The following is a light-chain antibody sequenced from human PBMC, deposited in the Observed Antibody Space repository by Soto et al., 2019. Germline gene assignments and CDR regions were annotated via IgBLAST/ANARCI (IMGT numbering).Light chain of an antibody. CDR3: QQYGSSPPIT. CDR1: QSLLHSNGYNY. J-gene: IGKJ5*01. Sequence: DIVMTQSPLSLPVIPGEPASISCGSSQSLLHSNGYNYLDWYLQKPGQSPQLLIYLGSNRASGVPDRFSGSGSGADFSLTITGLEPEDFAVYYCQQYGSSPPITFGQGTRLEIK. V-gene: IGKV2-28*01. CDR2: LGS.